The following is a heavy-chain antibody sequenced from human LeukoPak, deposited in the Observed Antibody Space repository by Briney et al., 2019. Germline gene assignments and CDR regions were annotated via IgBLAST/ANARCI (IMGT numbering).Heavy chain of an antibody. J-gene: IGHJ6*02. CDR1: GGTFSSYA. Sequence: ASVKVSCKASGGTFSSYAISWVRQAPGQGLELMGRIIPILGIANYAQKFQGRVTITADKSTSTAYMELSSLRSEDTAVYYCARSRFGDYGMDVWGQGTTVTVSS. D-gene: IGHD3-10*01. CDR2: IIPILGIA. V-gene: IGHV1-69*04. CDR3: ARSRFGDYGMDV.